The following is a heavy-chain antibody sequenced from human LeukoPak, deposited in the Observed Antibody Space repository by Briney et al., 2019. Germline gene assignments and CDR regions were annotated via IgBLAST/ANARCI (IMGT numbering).Heavy chain of an antibody. CDR1: GYTFTTYY. V-gene: IGHV1-46*01. D-gene: IGHD6-19*01. CDR3: ARDHSSGWYIDY. CDR2: IDPTGVST. J-gene: IGHJ4*02. Sequence: ASVKVSCKASGYTFTTYYMHWVRQAPGQGLEWMGIIDPTGVSTNYAQKFQGRVTMTGDMSTSTVYVELSSLRSEDTAVYYCARDHSSGWYIDYWGQGTLVTVSA.